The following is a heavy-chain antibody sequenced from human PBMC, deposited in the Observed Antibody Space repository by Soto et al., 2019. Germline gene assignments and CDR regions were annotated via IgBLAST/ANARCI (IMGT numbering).Heavy chain of an antibody. Sequence: SQTLSLTCAISGDSVSSNSAAWNWIRQSPSRGLEWLGRTYYRSKWYNDYAVSVKSRITINPDTSKNQFSLQLNSGTPEDTAVYYCARSGTAEQQLVHWFDPWGQGTLVTVSS. CDR2: TYYRSKWYN. CDR3: ARSGTAEQQLVHWFDP. D-gene: IGHD6-13*01. V-gene: IGHV6-1*01. J-gene: IGHJ5*02. CDR1: GDSVSSNSAA.